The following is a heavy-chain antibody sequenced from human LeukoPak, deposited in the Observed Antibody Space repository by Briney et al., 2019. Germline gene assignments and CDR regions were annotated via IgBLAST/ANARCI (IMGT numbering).Heavy chain of an antibody. CDR2: ISSSSSTI. Sequence: PGGSLRLSCAASGFTFSSYSMNWVRQAPGKGLEWVSYISSSSSTIYYADSVKGRFTSSRDNAKNSLYLQMNSLRAEDTGVYYCARDPPQRWLQPLDIWGQGTMVTVSS. J-gene: IGHJ3*02. CDR1: GFTFSSYS. V-gene: IGHV3-48*01. CDR3: ARDPPQRWLQPLDI. D-gene: IGHD5-24*01.